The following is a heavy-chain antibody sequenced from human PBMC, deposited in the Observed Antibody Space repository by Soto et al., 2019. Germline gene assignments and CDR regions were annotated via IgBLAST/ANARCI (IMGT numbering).Heavy chain of an antibody. V-gene: IGHV3-53*01. CDR1: GFTVSSTY. CDR2: LYTGTDT. J-gene: IGHJ4*02. Sequence: GGSLRLSCAASGFTVSSTYLTWVRQAPGKGLEWVAILYTGTDTVYADSVKGRFTISRDSSKNTFYLQMNSLRAEDTAMYFCASSRYTGTYTGRFLDYWGQGSLVTVSS. CDR3: ASSRYTGTYTGRFLDY. D-gene: IGHD1-26*01.